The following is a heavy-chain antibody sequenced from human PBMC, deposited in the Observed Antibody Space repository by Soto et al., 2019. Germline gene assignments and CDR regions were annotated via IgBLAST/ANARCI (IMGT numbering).Heavy chain of an antibody. J-gene: IGHJ3*01. CDR3: ATWHEREHAYDV. Sequence: DVPLVESGGGLIQPGESLRLSCAAFGLTVSCKKYVAWLLPAPGTGLEWVSALYDVEGSFYPDSVKGRCTTSSDSSKTTVYLQRNGLRPDDTAVYYCATWHEREHAYDVWGQGTTVTVSS. CDR1: GLTVSCKKY. D-gene: IGHD1-1*01. CDR2: LYDVEGS. V-gene: IGHV3-53*01.